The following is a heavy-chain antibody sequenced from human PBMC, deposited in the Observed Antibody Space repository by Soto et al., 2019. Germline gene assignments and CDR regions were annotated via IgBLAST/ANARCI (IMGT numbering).Heavy chain of an antibody. J-gene: IGHJ4*02. CDR3: ARIAATRTRGDY. V-gene: IGHV3-21*01. CDR2: ISSSSSYI. CDR1: GFTFSSYS. D-gene: IGHD6-6*01. Sequence: GGSLRLSCAASGFTFSSYSMNWVRQAPGKGLEWVSSISSSSSYIYYADSVKGRFTISRDNAKNSLYLQMNSLRAEDTAVYYCARIAATRTRGDYWGKGTLVTASS.